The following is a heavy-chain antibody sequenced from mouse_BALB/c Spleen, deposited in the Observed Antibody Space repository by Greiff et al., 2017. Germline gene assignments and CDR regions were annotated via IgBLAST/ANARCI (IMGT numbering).Heavy chain of an antibody. CDR2: ISSGSSTI. CDR1: GFTFSSFG. Sequence: EVMLVESGGGLVQPGGSRKLSCAASGFTFSSFGMHWVRQAPEKGLEWVAYISSGSSTIYYADTVKGRFTISRDNPKNTLFLQMTSLRSEDTAMYYCANDHLRPHYYAMDYWGQGTSVTVSS. CDR3: ANDHLRPHYYAMDY. J-gene: IGHJ4*01. V-gene: IGHV5-17*02.